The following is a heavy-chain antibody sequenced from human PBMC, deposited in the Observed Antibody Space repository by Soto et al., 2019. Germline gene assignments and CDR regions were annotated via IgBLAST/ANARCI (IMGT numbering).Heavy chain of an antibody. CDR1: GYTFTSYD. D-gene: IGHD3-3*01. CDR3: ARGLGLGYDFRTGYQGVDYYYYMDV. V-gene: IGHV1-8*01. Sequence: ASVKVSCKASGYTFTSYDINWVRQATGQGLEWMGWMNPNSGNTGYAQKFQGRVTMTRNTSISTAYMELSSLRSEDTAVYYCARGLGLGYDFRTGYQGVDYYYYMDVWGKGTTVTSP. CDR2: MNPNSGNT. J-gene: IGHJ6*03.